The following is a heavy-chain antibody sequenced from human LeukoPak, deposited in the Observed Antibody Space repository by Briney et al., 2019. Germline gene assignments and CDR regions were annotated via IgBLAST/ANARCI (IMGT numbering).Heavy chain of an antibody. CDR3: ARDLVVTSGY. J-gene: IGHJ4*02. Sequence: GGSLRLSCAASGFTFSSYAMSWVRQAPGKGLEWVSAISGSGGSTYYADSVKGRFTISRDNSKNTLYLQMNSLRAEDTTVYYCARDLVVTSGYWGQGTLVTVSS. CDR2: ISGSGGST. D-gene: IGHD2-2*01. CDR1: GFTFSSYA. V-gene: IGHV3-23*01.